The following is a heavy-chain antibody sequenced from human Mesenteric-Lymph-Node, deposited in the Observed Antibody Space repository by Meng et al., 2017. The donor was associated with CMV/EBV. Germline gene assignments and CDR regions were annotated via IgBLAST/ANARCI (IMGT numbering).Heavy chain of an antibody. CDR3: ARGSSYDILTGYFDY. CDR2: INHSGST. J-gene: IGHJ4*02. D-gene: IGHD3-9*01. CDR1: GGSFSGYY. V-gene: IGHV4-34*01. Sequence: QGHLRQWGAGLLKPSEPLSVTCAVYGGSFSGYYWNWIRQSPEKGLEWIGEINHSGSTTYNPSFTSRIIISVDTSTNQISLNMSSVTATDTAVYYCARGSSYDILTGYFDYWGQGALVTVSS.